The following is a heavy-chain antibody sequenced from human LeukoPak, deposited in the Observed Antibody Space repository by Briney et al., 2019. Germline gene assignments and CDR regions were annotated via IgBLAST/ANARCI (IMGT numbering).Heavy chain of an antibody. V-gene: IGHV3-74*01. Sequence: GGSLRLSCAASGFTFSSYWMHWVRQAPGKGLVWVSRINSDGSSTTYADSVKGRFTISRDNSKNTLYLQMNSLKAEDTAVYYCATSTYCRGGSCYSRTFEYWGQGTLVTVSS. CDR2: INSDGSST. J-gene: IGHJ4*02. D-gene: IGHD2-15*01. CDR1: GFTFSSYW. CDR3: ATSTYCRGGSCYSRTFEY.